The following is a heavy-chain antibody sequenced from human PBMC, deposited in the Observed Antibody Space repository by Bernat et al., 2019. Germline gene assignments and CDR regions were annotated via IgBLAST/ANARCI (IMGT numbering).Heavy chain of an antibody. CDR3: AREPLGDYNFYY. CDR1: GGTFSSYT. J-gene: IGHJ4*02. CDR2: IIPILGIA. Sequence: QVQLVQSGAEVKKPGSSVKVSCKASGGTFSSYTISWVRQAPGQGLEWMGRIIPILGIANYAQKFQGRVTITADKSTSTAYMELSSLRSEDTAVYYCAREPLGDYNFYYWGQGTRVTVSS. V-gene: IGHV1-69*08. D-gene: IGHD4-17*01.